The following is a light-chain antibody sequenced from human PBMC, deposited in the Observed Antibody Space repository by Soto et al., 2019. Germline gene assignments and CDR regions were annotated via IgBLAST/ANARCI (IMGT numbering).Light chain of an antibody. CDR3: QQANRFTIT. CDR1: QGISGW. V-gene: IGKV1-12*01. J-gene: IGKJ5*01. CDR2: GAS. Sequence: DVQMRQLPCSGYSSVPETVNINCRASQGISGWLAWYQQKQGKAPKLVIYGASSLQGGVPSRFSGSVSGTDCTLTISRLKHEDGATYYCQQANRFTITFGQGTRLEIK.